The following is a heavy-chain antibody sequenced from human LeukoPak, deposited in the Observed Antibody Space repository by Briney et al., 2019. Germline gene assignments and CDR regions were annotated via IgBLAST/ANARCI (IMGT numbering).Heavy chain of an antibody. CDR1: GFTFSSYE. J-gene: IGHJ4*02. V-gene: IGHV3-48*03. CDR3: ARERDSSGFY. D-gene: IGHD3-22*01. Sequence: GGSLRLSCAASGFTFSSYEMNWVRQAPGKGLEWVSYISSSGSTIYYADSVKGRFTISRDNAKNSLYLQMNSLRAEDTAAYYYARERDSSGFYWGQGTLVTVSS. CDR2: ISSSGSTI.